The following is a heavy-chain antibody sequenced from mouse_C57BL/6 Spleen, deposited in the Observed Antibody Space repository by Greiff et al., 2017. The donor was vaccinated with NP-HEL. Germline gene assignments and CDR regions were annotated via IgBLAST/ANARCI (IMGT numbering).Heavy chain of an antibody. Sequence: EVKLMESEGGLVQPGSSMKLSCTASGFTFSDYYMAWVRQVPEKGLEWVANINYDGSSTYYLDSLKSRFIISRDNAKNILYLQMSSLKSEDTATYYCARLDSSGYGFAYWGQRTLVTVSA. CDR2: INYDGSST. J-gene: IGHJ3*01. CDR1: GFTFSDYY. D-gene: IGHD3-2*02. V-gene: IGHV5-16*01. CDR3: ARLDSSGYGFAY.